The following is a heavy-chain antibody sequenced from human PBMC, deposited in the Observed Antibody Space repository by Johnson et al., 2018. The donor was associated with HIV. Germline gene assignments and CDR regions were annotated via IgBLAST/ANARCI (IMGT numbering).Heavy chain of an antibody. V-gene: IGHV3-30*02. CDR3: AKSIAAAGTNAFDI. CDR1: GFAFSSYG. Sequence: QVQLVESGGGVVQPGGSLRLSCAASGFAFSSYGMHWVRQAPGKGLEWVTFIRYDGSNEYYADSVKGRFTISRDNAKNSLYLQMNSLRAEDTAVYYCAKSIAAAGTNAFDIWGQGTMVTVSS. D-gene: IGHD6-13*01. CDR2: IRYDGSNE. J-gene: IGHJ3*02.